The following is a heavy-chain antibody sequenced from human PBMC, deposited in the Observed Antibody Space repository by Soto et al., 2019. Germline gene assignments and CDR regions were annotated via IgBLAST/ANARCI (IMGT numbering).Heavy chain of an antibody. Sequence: GASVKVSCKASGYTFTSYDINWVRQAIGQGLEWMGWMNPNSGNTGYAQKFQGRVTMTRNTSISTAYMELSSLRSEDTAVYYCARGYYDILTGYDYYGMDVWGQGTTVTVSS. CDR1: GYTFTSYD. CDR3: ARGYYDILTGYDYYGMDV. J-gene: IGHJ6*02. V-gene: IGHV1-8*01. CDR2: MNPNSGNT. D-gene: IGHD3-9*01.